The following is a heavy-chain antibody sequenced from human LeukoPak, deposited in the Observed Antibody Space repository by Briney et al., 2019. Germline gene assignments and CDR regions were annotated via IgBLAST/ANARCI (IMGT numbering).Heavy chain of an antibody. D-gene: IGHD5-24*01. V-gene: IGHV3-7*01. CDR1: GFTFSSYC. J-gene: IGHJ4*02. CDR2: MCQDGNGR. Sequence: PGGSLRLSCAASGFTFSSYCMGWVRQTPGQRLECVATMCQDGNGRDFVDSVKSRFTISRDNAKTSLYLEMNSLRVDDTAVYYCARWRGLQSEFDHWGQGTLVTVSS. CDR3: ARWRGLQSEFDH.